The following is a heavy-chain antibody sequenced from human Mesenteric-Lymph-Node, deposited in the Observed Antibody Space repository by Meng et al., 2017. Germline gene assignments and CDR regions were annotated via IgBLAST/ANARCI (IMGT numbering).Heavy chain of an antibody. D-gene: IGHD6-13*01. CDR1: GFTFSSYS. V-gene: IGHV3-21*01. J-gene: IGHJ4*02. CDR2: ISSSSSYI. CDR3: ATGYSSSWYPY. Sequence: GESLKISCAASGFTFSSYSMNWVRQAPGKGLEWVSSISSSSSYIYYADSVKGRFTISRDNAKNSLYLQMNSLRAEDTAVYYCATGYSSSWYPYWGQGTLVTVSS.